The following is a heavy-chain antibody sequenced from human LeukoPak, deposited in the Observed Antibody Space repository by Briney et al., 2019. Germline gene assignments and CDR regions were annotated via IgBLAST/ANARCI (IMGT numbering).Heavy chain of an antibody. V-gene: IGHV2-5*02. Sequence: SGPTLVKPTETLTLTRTFSGFSLTTSGVGVGWIRQPPGKAPEWLALIYWDDDERYSASLKSRLTITKDTSRNQVVLTMTKMDPVDTGTYYCARTIDPLGVIVPSALSYVDWGQGTLVTVSS. J-gene: IGHJ4*02. CDR1: GFSLTTSGVG. CDR3: ARTIDPLGVIVPSALSYVD. D-gene: IGHD2/OR15-2a*01. CDR2: IYWDDDE.